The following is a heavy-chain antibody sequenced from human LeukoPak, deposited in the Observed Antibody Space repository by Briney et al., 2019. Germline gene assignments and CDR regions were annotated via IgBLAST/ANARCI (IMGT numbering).Heavy chain of an antibody. V-gene: IGHV1-2*02. D-gene: IGHD5-24*01. J-gene: IGHJ6*03. CDR2: INPNSGGT. CDR3: ARDGYNHYYYYYYMDV. Sequence: ASVKVSCKASTYTFTRYGISWARQAPGQGLEWMGWINPNSGGTNYAQKFQGRVTMTRDTSISTAYMELSRLRSDDTAVYYCARDGYNHYYYYYYMDVWGKGTTVTISS. CDR1: TYTFTRYG.